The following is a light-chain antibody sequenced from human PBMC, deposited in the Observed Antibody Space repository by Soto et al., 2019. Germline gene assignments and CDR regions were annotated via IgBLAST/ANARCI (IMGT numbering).Light chain of an antibody. V-gene: IGLV2-23*01. CDR2: EGT. CDR3: CSYAGSSTWV. Sequence: QSVLTQPASVSGSPGQSITISCTGTSSDVGSYNFVSWFQQHPGKVPKLIIYEGTERPSGVSNRFSASKSGNTASLTISGLQPEDEADYYCCSYAGSSTWVFGGGTKLTVL. J-gene: IGLJ3*02. CDR1: SSDVGSYNF.